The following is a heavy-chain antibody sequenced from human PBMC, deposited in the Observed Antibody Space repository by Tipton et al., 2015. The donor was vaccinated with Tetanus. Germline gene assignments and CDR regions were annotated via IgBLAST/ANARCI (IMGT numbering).Heavy chain of an antibody. D-gene: IGHD3-3*01. CDR3: ARDHGMYYDFWSGTRWFDP. J-gene: IGHJ5*02. CDR1: GGSISSYY. Sequence: TLSLTCTVSGGSISSYYWSWIRQPPGKGLEWIGYIYYSGSTNYNPSLKSRVTISVDTSKNQFSLKLSSVTAADTAVYYCARDHGMYYDFWSGTRWFDPWGQGTLVTVSS. V-gene: IGHV4-59*01. CDR2: IYYSGST.